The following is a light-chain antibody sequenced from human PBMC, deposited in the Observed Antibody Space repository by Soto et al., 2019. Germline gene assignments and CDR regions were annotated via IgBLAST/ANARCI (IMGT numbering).Light chain of an antibody. V-gene: IGKV3-20*01. CDR3: KQYGSSVT. CDR1: QSIRSHY. CDR2: GAH. Sequence: EIVLTQSPGTLSLSPGERATLSCRASQSIRSHYLAWYQQKPGQAPRLLISGAHNRAPGIPDRFSGSESGTDFTLRISRLEPEDFAVYYCKQYGSSVTCGQGTKVEIK. J-gene: IGKJ1*01.